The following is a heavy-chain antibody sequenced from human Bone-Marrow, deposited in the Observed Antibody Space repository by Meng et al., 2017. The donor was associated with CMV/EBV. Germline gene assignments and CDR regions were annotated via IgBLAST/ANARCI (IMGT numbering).Heavy chain of an antibody. CDR3: ARDPLQYYDSSGPPHDY. CDR2: IYYSGST. Sequence: SQTLSLTCTVSGGSISSSSYYWGWIRQPPGKGLEWIGSIYYSGSTYYNPSLKSRVTISVDTSKNQFSLKLSSVTAADTAVYYCARDPLQYYDSSGPPHDYCDQRTLVVASS. CDR1: GGSISSSSYY. V-gene: IGHV4-39*07. D-gene: IGHD3-22*01. J-gene: IGHJ4*02.